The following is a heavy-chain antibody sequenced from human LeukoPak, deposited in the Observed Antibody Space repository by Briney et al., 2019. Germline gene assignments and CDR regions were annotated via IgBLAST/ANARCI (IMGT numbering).Heavy chain of an antibody. CDR1: GFTFDDYA. J-gene: IGHJ4*02. Sequence: GGSLRLSCAASGFTFDDYAMHWVRQAPGKGLEWVSGISWNSGSIGYADSVKGRFTISRDNAKNSLYLQMNSLRAEDTALYYCAKDPSYYYDSSGGFDYWGQGTLVTVSS. D-gene: IGHD3-22*01. CDR2: ISWNSGSI. CDR3: AKDPSYYYDSSGGFDY. V-gene: IGHV3-9*01.